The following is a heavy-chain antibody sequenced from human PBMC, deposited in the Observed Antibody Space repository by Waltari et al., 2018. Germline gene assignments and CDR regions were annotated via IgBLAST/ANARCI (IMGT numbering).Heavy chain of an antibody. CDR3: AKCEMYDSGWCAFFRY. CDR1: EFTLSNSA. CDR2: IVRSGGT. J-gene: IGHJ4*02. D-gene: IGHD6-19*01. Sequence: DVQLSESGGGLAQPGGSLRLSWLASEFTLSNSAMSWVRQAPGKWLEWVSAIVRSGGTHYIDSVKGRFTISRDNAKNTVYLQMNSLRAEDTAVYYCAKCEMYDSGWCAFFRYWGRGTLVTVSS. V-gene: IGHV3-23*01.